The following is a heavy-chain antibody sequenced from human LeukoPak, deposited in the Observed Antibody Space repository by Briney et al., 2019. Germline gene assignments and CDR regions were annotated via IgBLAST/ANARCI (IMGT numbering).Heavy chain of an antibody. CDR1: VGSISSYY. V-gene: IGHV4-4*07. CDR2: IYTSGNT. D-gene: IGHD4-23*01. CDR3: AIHGFEYLVNSKKHEYYRHV. J-gene: IGHJ6*03. Sequence: SETLSLTCTVSVGSISSYYWSWIRQPPGKGQEWIGHIYTSGNTNYNPSLKSRVTMSVAMSKNQFYLTLNSGTATDTAASLCAIHGFEYLVNSKKHEYYRHVGGKGTTVTVSS.